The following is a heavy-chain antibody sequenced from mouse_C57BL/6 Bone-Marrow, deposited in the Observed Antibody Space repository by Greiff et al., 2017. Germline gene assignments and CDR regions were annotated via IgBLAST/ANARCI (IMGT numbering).Heavy chain of an antibody. Sequence: VQLQQPGAELVRPGTSVKLSCKASGYTFTSYWMHWVKQRPGQGLEWIGVIDPSDSYTNYNQKFKGKATLTVDTSSSAAYMQLSSLTSEDSAVYYCARDYGGFFAYWGQGTLVTVSA. D-gene: IGHD1-1*01. CDR1: GYTFTSYW. CDR2: IDPSDSYT. V-gene: IGHV1-59*01. J-gene: IGHJ3*01. CDR3: ARDYGGFFAY.